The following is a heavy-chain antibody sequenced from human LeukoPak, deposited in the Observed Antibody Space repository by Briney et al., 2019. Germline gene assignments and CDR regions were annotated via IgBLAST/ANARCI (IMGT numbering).Heavy chain of an antibody. CDR1: GFTFSSYS. CDR2: ISSSSSTI. J-gene: IGHJ6*03. CDR3: ARDKALPPPPYYYYMDV. D-gene: IGHD2-15*01. Sequence: PGGSLRLSCAASGFTFSSYSMNWVRQAPGKGLEWVSYISSSSSTIYYADAVKGRFTISRDNAKNSLYLQMNSLRAEDTAVYYCARDKALPPPPYYYYMDVWGKGTTVTVSS. V-gene: IGHV3-48*01.